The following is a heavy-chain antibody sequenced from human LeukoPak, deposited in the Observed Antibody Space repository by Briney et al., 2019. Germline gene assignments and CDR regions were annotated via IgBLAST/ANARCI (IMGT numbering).Heavy chain of an antibody. CDR3: AGERSDMTDY. J-gene: IGHJ4*02. CDR2: INSDGSST. V-gene: IGHV3-74*01. D-gene: IGHD3-10*01. CDR1: GFTFSSHW. Sequence: GGSLRLSCAASGFTFSSHWMHWVRQTPGRGLVWVSRINSDGSSTSYADSVKGRFTISRDNAKNTLYLQMNSLRADDTAVYYCAGERSDMTDYWGQGTLVTVSS.